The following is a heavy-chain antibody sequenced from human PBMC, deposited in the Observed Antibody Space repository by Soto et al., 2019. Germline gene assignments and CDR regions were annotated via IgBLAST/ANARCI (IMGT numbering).Heavy chain of an antibody. D-gene: IGHD6-25*01. V-gene: IGHV1-18*01. CDR2: ISAYNGNT. CDR1: GYTFTSYV. Sequence: ASVKVSCKASGYTFTSYVISWVRQAPGKGLEWMGWISAYNGNTNYAQKLQGRVTMTTDTSTSTAYMELRSLRSDDTAVYYCARDFAAYSSGPQGAFDIWAQGTMVTVSS. J-gene: IGHJ3*02. CDR3: ARDFAAYSSGPQGAFDI.